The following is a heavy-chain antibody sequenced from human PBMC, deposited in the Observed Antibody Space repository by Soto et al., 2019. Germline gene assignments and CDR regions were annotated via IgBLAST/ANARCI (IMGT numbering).Heavy chain of an antibody. CDR3: VRDLDYGPGSYYNPVFDF. V-gene: IGHV1-2*02. D-gene: IGHD3-10*01. Sequence: QVKLLQSGAEVKKPGASVRVSCQTSGYTFTGHCIHWVRQAPGQGLEWLGWIHPKDGDTNYAQRFQGRVSMTTDTSTRTVHLDLSSLTAGDTALYYCVRDLDYGPGSYYNPVFDFWGQGSLVTVSS. CDR1: GYTFTGHC. CDR2: IHPKDGDT. J-gene: IGHJ4*02.